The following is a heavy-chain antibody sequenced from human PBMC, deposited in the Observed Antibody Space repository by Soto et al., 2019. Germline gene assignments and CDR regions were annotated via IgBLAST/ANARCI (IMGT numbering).Heavy chain of an antibody. CDR3: ARDQAMAQFDY. J-gene: IGHJ4*02. V-gene: IGHV1-18*01. D-gene: IGHD5-18*01. CDR2: ISAYNGNT. CDR1: GYTFTSYG. Sequence: QVQLVQSGAEVKKPGASVKVSCKASGYTFTSYGISWVRQATGQGLEWMGWISAYNGNTKYAQNLQGRVTMTTDTAPSTAYMELRSLRSDDTAVYYCARDQAMAQFDYWGQGTLVTVSS.